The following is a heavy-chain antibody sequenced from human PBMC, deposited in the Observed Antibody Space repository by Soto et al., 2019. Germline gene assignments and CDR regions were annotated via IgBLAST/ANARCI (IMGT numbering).Heavy chain of an antibody. J-gene: IGHJ5*02. V-gene: IGHV4-4*07. D-gene: IGHD3-3*01. CDR3: ARGYESGYTFGHDL. Sequence: ASETLSLTCTVSGDSISSTYWSWVRQPAGRGLEWIGRIYSSGSNNYNHSLESRVTMSVDTSKNQFSLTLRSVTAADTAVYFCARGYESGYTFGHDLWGQGTLVTVSS. CDR2: IYSSGSN. CDR1: GDSISSTY.